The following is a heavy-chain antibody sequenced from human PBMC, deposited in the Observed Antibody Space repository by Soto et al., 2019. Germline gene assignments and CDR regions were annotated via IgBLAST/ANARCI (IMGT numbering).Heavy chain of an antibody. CDR2: ISAHNGNT. CDR3: ATANCGGDCYSDNWFDP. CDR1: GYTFTSYG. J-gene: IGHJ5*02. D-gene: IGHD2-21*02. Sequence: QVQLVQSGAEVKKPGASVKVSCKASGYTFTSYGISWVRQAPGQGLEWMGWISAHNGNTNYAQKLQGRVTMTTDTSTSTAYMELRSLRSDDTAVYYCATANCGGDCYSDNWFDPWGQGTLVTVSS. V-gene: IGHV1-18*04.